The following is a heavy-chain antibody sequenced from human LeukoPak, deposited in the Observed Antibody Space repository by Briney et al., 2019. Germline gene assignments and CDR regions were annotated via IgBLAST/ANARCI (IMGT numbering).Heavy chain of an antibody. D-gene: IGHD2-2*01. J-gene: IGHJ4*02. CDR1: GFTFSSYG. V-gene: IGHV3-48*01. CDR2: ISSSSTTI. Sequence: GGSLRLSCAASGFTFSSYGMNWVRQAPGKGLEWVSYISSSSTTIYYADSVKGRFTISRDSAKNSLYLQMNSLRAEDTAVYYCARDPNIVVVPAAQNFDYWGQGTLVTVSS. CDR3: ARDPNIVVVPAAQNFDY.